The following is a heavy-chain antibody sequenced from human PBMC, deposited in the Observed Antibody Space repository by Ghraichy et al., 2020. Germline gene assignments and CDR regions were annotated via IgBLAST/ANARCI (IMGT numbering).Heavy chain of an antibody. Sequence: GGSLRLSCAASGFTFSSYAMSWVRQAPGKGLEWVSAISGSGGSTYYADSVKGRFTISRDNSKNTLYLQMNSLRAEDTAVYYCAKGSRRYYEFFGMDVWGQGTTVTVSS. D-gene: IGHD1-26*01. V-gene: IGHV3-23*01. CDR2: ISGSGGST. J-gene: IGHJ6*02. CDR3: AKGSRRYYEFFGMDV. CDR1: GFTFSSYA.